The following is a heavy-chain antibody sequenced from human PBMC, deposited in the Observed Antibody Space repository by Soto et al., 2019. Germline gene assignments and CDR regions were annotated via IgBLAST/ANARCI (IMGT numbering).Heavy chain of an antibody. V-gene: IGHV1-18*01. J-gene: IGHJ3*02. D-gene: IGHD4-17*01. Sequence: ASVKVSCKASGYTFTSYGISWVRQAPGQGLEWMGWISAYNGNTNYAQKLQGRVTMTTDTSTSTACMELRSLRSDDTAVYYCARALDDYGAFDIWGQGTMVTVSS. CDR3: ARALDDYGAFDI. CDR2: ISAYNGNT. CDR1: GYTFTSYG.